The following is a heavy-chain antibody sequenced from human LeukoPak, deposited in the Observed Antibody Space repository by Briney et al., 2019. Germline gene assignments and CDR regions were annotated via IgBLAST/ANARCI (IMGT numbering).Heavy chain of an antibody. CDR1: GGSFSGYY. Sequence: PSETLSLTCAVYGGSFSGYYWSWIRQPPGKGLEWIGEINHSGSTNYNPSLKSRVTISVDTSKNQFSLKLSSVTAADTAVYYCARQLGYSGYDFDYWGQGTLVTVSS. CDR2: INHSGST. CDR3: ARQLGYSGYDFDY. D-gene: IGHD5-12*01. J-gene: IGHJ4*02. V-gene: IGHV4-34*01.